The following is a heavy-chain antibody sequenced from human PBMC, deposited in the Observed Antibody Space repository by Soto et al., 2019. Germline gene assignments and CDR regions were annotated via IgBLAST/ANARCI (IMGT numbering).Heavy chain of an antibody. D-gene: IGHD3-10*01. Sequence: QVQLVQSGAEVKKPGSSVKVSCKASGGTFSSHVFNWVRQAPGQGLEWMGGIMRIIGTANYAPKFQGRVTIPADEPTGTAYMELSSLRSEDTAAYYCARDLEFRDGNITHLDYWGQGTLVTVSS. V-gene: IGHV1-69*01. CDR2: IMRIIGTA. CDR1: GGTFSSHV. CDR3: ARDLEFRDGNITHLDY. J-gene: IGHJ4*02.